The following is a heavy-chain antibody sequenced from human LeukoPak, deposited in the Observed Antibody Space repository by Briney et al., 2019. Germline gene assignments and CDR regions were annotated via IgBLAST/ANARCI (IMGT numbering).Heavy chain of an antibody. CDR2: INHSGST. CDR1: GGSFSGSY. D-gene: IGHD6-19*01. J-gene: IGHJ2*01. Sequence: ETLSLTCAVYGGSFSGSYWSWIRQPPGRGLERIGEINHSGSTNYNPSLKSRVTISVDTSKNQFSLRLCSVTAADTAVYYCARGRVSSGWYKWYFDLWGRGTLVTVSS. CDR3: ARGRVSSGWYKWYFDL. V-gene: IGHV4-34*01.